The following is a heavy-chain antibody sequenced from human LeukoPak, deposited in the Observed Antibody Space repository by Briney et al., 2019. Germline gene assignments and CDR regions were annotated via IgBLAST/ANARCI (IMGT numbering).Heavy chain of an antibody. J-gene: IGHJ4*02. Sequence: GGSLRLSCAASGFTFRSYALHWVRQAPGKGLEWVAVISDDGNNKYYADSVKGRFTISRDNSRNTLYLQMNSLRAEDTAVYYCARDGSGWGSVIYYWGQGTLVTVSS. D-gene: IGHD3-3*01. CDR3: ARDGSGWGSVIYY. CDR2: ISDDGNNK. CDR1: GFTFRSYA. V-gene: IGHV3-30*04.